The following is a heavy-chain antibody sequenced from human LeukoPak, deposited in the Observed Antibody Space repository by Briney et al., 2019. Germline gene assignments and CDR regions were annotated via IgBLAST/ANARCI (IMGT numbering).Heavy chain of an antibody. CDR1: GGSISGSSSY. J-gene: IGHJ3*02. V-gene: IGHV4-39*07. CDR2: IYYSGST. Sequence: SSETLSLTCSVSGGSISGSSSYWGWIRQPPGKGLEWIGRIYYSGSTYDNPALKSRVTISVDTSKNEVSLKLSSVTAADPAVYYCARAVAGDDAFDIWGQGTMVTVSS. D-gene: IGHD6-19*01. CDR3: ARAVAGDDAFDI.